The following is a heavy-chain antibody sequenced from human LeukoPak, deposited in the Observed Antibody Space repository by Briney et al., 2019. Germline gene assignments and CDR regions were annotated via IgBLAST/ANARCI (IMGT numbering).Heavy chain of an antibody. CDR3: ARFWFDP. V-gene: IGHV4-39*07. J-gene: IGHJ5*02. CDR1: GGSISSSGYY. Sequence: PSETLSLTCTVSGGSISSSGYYWGWIRQPPGKGLEWIGSIYHSGSTYYNPSLKSRVTISVDTSKHQFSLKLSSVTAADTAVYYCARFWFDPWGQGTLVTVSS. CDR2: IYHSGST.